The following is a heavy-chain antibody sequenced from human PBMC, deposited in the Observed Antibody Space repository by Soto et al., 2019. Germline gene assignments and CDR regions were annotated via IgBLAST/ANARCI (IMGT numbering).Heavy chain of an antibody. J-gene: IGHJ6*02. Sequence: EVQLLESGGGLVQPGGSLRLSCAASGFSFSSYAMSWARQAPGKGLEWVAVISNSGGTTFYADSVKGRFTISRDNFKNAVFMQMSSLRAEDTAVYYCAKYVAVAGTALYGMDVWGQGTTVTVS. CDR2: ISNSGGTT. D-gene: IGHD6-19*01. CDR3: AKYVAVAGTALYGMDV. CDR1: GFSFSSYA. V-gene: IGHV3-23*01.